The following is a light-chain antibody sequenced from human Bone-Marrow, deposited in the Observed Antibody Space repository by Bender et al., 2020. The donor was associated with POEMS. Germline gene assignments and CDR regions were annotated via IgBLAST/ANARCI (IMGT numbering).Light chain of an antibody. Sequence: SYELTQPPSVSLSPGQTATITCSGDVLSKEYGYWYQQKPGQAPVLVIYKDTERPSGIPERFSGSNSGNTATLTISRVEAGDEAAYHCQVWDDTTYHRVFGGGTKLTVL. J-gene: IGLJ2*01. V-gene: IGLV3-25*02. CDR3: QVWDDTTYHRV. CDR2: KDT. CDR1: VLSKEY.